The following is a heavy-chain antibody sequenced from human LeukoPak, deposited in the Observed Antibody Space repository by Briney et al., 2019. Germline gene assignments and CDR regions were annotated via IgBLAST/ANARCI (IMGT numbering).Heavy chain of an antibody. J-gene: IGHJ4*02. CDR2: IYHSGST. V-gene: IGHV4-30-2*01. CDR1: GGSISSGGYY. Sequence: SETLSLTFTVSGGSISSGGYYWRWIRQPPGTGLEWIGYIYHSGSTYYNPSLKSRVTISVDRSKNHFSLKLSSVTAADTAVYYCARVDTAMVVDYWGQGTLVTVSS. D-gene: IGHD5-18*01. CDR3: ARVDTAMVVDY.